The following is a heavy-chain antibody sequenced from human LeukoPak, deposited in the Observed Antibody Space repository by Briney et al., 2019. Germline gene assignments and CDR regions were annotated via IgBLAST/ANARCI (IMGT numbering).Heavy chain of an antibody. J-gene: IGHJ4*02. V-gene: IGHV1-46*01. CDR2: INPSGGST. D-gene: IGHD1-26*01. CDR3: ARGSGGTYYNYFDY. CDR1: GYTFTSYY. Sequence: GASVKVSCKASGYTFTSYYIHWVRQAPGQGLEGMGIINPSGGSTSNAQKFQGRVTMTRDTSTSTVYMDLSSLRAEDTAVYYCARGSGGTYYNYFDYWGQGTLVTVSS.